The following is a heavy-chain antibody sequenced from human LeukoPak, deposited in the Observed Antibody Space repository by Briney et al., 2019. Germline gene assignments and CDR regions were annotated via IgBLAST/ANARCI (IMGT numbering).Heavy chain of an antibody. CDR2: INRSGST. J-gene: IGHJ4*02. CDR1: RGSFSGYY. V-gene: IGHV4-34*01. CDR3: ARDRPRRVVTGPPYYFDY. D-gene: IGHD3-10*01. Sequence: SETLSLTCAVYRGSFSGYYWSWIRQPPGKGLEWNGEINRSGSTNYNTSLKSRVTISVDTSKTQFSLKLSSVTAADTAVYYCARDRPRRVVTGPPYYFDYWGQGTLVTVSS.